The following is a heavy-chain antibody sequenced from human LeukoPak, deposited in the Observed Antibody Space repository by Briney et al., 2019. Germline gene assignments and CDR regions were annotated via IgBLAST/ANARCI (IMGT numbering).Heavy chain of an antibody. Sequence: GGSLRLSCAASGFTFSSDSMNWGRQAPGEGLEWVSSISSSSSYIYYADSVKGRFTISRDNAKNSLYLQMNSLRAEDTAVYYCARESDARYYFDYWGQGTLVTVSS. CDR1: GFTFSSDS. J-gene: IGHJ4*02. V-gene: IGHV3-21*01. CDR3: ARESDARYYFDY. CDR2: ISSSSSYI.